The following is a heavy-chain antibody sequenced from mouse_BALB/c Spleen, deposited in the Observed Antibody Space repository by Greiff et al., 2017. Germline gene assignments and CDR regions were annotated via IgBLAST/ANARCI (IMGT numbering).Heavy chain of an antibody. J-gene: IGHJ2*01. CDR2: ISSGGRT. V-gene: IGHV5-6-5*01. Sequence: EVQGVESGGGLVKPGGSLKLSCAASGFTFSSYAMSWVRQTPEKRLEWVASISSGGRTYYPDSVKGRFTISRDNARNILYLQMSSLRSEDTAMYYCAREVTYYFDYWGQGTTLTVSS. CDR1: GFTFSSYA. D-gene: IGHD2-3*01. CDR3: AREVTYYFDY.